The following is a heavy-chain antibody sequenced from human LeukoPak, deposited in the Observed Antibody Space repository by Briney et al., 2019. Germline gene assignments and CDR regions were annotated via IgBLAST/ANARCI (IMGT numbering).Heavy chain of an antibody. CDR2: IYPGDYNT. CDR1: GYSFTSYS. Sequence: GESLKICCKGSGYSFTSYSIGWGRQMPGKGLWGMGTIYPGDYNTHDSPSFQGQVPISADKSISTAYLEWSSLKASDTAMYYCARHRTYTSSWYTIDYWGQGTLVTVSS. D-gene: IGHD6-13*01. J-gene: IGHJ4*02. V-gene: IGHV5-51*01. CDR3: ARHRTYTSSWYTIDY.